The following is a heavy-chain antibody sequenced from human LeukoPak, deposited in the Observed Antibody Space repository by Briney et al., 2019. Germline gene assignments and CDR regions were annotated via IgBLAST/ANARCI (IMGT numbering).Heavy chain of an antibody. CDR3: ARGGDIVVVPAARRPVYMDV. CDR1: GGSFSGYY. J-gene: IGHJ6*03. V-gene: IGHV4-34*01. Sequence: SETLSLTCAVYGGSFSGYYWSGIRQPPGKGLEWIGEINHSGSTNYNPSLKSRVTISVDTSKNQFSLKLSSVTAADTAVYYCARGGDIVVVPAARRPVYMDVWGKGTTVTVSS. D-gene: IGHD2-2*01. CDR2: INHSGST.